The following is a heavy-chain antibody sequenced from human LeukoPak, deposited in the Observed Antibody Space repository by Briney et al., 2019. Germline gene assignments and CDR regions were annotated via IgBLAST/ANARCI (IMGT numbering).Heavy chain of an antibody. CDR1: GFTFSSYA. V-gene: IGHV3-23*01. J-gene: IGHJ4*02. CDR2: ISASGGST. Sequence: GGSLRLSCTASGFTFSSYAMNWVRQAPGKGLEWVSAISASGGSTYYADSVKGRFTVSRDNSKNTVYLQMSSLRADDTALYYCAKGPRQQLVTRFDNWGQGTLVTVSS. CDR3: AKGPRQQLVTRFDN. D-gene: IGHD6-13*01.